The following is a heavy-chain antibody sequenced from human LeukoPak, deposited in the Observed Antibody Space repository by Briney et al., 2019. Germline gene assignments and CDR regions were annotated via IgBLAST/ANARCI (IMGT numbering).Heavy chain of an antibody. J-gene: IGHJ6*03. CDR3: ARGTTLTTLPYYYYYMDV. CDR2: INPNSGGT. D-gene: IGHD4-17*01. CDR1: GYTFTDYY. V-gene: IGHV1-2*02. Sequence: SSVKVSCKASGYTFTDYYLHWVRQAPGQGLEWMGWINPNSGGTNYAQKFQGRVTMTRDTSIGTAYMELSRLRSDDTALYYCARGTTLTTLPYYYYYMDVWGEGTTVTVSS.